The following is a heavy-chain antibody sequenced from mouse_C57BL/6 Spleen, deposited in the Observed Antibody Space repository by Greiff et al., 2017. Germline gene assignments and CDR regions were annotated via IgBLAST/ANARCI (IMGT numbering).Heavy chain of an antibody. Sequence: EVMLVESGGGLVKPGGSLNLSCAASGFTFSSYAMSWVRQTPEKRLEWVATISDGGSYTYYPDNVKGRFTISRDNAKNNLYLQMSHLKSEDTAMYYCARDYYGSGNFDYWGQGTTLTVSS. CDR3: ARDYYGSGNFDY. V-gene: IGHV5-4*01. D-gene: IGHD1-1*01. CDR2: ISDGGSYT. CDR1: GFTFSSYA. J-gene: IGHJ2*01.